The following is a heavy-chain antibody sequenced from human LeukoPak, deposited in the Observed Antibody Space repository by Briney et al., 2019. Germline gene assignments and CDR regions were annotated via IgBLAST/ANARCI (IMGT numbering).Heavy chain of an antibody. CDR1: GGSFSGYY. CDR3: ARVPVTGTDAFDI. CDR2: INHSGST. Sequence: SETLSLTCAVYGGSFSGYYWSWIRQPPGKGLEWIGEINHSGSTNYNPSLKSRVTISVDTSKNQFSLKLSSVTAADTAVYYCARVPVTGTDAFDIWGQGTMVTVSS. D-gene: IGHD4-17*01. J-gene: IGHJ3*02. V-gene: IGHV4-34*01.